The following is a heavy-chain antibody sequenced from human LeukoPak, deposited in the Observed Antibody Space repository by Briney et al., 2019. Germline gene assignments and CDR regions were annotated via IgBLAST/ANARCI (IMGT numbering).Heavy chain of an antibody. CDR2: INPNSGNT. D-gene: IGHD6-13*01. V-gene: IGHV1-8*01. J-gene: IGHJ6*02. CDR1: GYTFTSYD. CDR3: ARTYSSRPGYYYYGMDV. Sequence: ASVKVSCKASGYTFTSYDINWVRQATAQGLEWMGWINPNSGNTGYAQKFQGRVTMTRNTSISTAYMELSSLRSEDTAVYYCARTYSSRPGYYYYGMDVWGQGTTVTVSS.